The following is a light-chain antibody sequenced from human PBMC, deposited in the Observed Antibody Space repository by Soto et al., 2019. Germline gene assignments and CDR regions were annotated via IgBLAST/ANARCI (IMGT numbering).Light chain of an antibody. CDR3: KQYINWPPWT. CDR1: ESVSSN. Sequence: EIVMTQSPATLSVSPGERATLSCRASESVSSNLAWYQQIPGQAPRLLIYGASTRATGIPDRFSGSGSGTEFTLTISSLPSEDFAVSYCKQYINWPPWTFGQGTKVEIK. V-gene: IGKV3-15*01. CDR2: GAS. J-gene: IGKJ1*01.